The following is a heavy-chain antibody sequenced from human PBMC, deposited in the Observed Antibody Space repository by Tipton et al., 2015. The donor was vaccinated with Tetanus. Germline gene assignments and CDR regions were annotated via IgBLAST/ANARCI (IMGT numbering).Heavy chain of an antibody. Sequence: SLRLSCTGSGFTFTAFTLHWVRQAPGKGLEWVANIDQAGSDKYYVDSVKGRFTISRDNAKNSLFLQINSLRAEDAALYYCASGRTLDYWGQGTLVTVSS. CDR2: IDQAGSDK. J-gene: IGHJ4*02. CDR1: GFTFTAFT. V-gene: IGHV3-7*01. CDR3: ASGRTLDY.